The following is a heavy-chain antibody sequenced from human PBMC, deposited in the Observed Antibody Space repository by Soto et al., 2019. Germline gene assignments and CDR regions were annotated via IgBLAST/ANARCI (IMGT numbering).Heavy chain of an antibody. Sequence: LRLSCAASGFTFDDYAMHWVRQAPGKGLEWVSGISWNSGSIGYADSVKGRFTISRDNAKNSLYLQMNSLRAEDTALYYCAKGWVPAATYYYYGMDVWGQGTTVTVSS. CDR3: AKGWVPAATYYYYGMDV. D-gene: IGHD2-2*01. CDR2: ISWNSGSI. CDR1: GFTFDDYA. V-gene: IGHV3-9*01. J-gene: IGHJ6*02.